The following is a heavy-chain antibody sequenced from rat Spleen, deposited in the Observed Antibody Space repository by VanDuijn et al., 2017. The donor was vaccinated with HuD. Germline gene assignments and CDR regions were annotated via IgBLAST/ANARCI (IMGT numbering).Heavy chain of an antibody. CDR1: GFSLTSHH. V-gene: IGHV2-15*01. J-gene: IGHJ2*01. CDR3: ARGTDSGWGYFDY. CDR2: IWNGGST. Sequence: QVQLKESGPGLVQPSQTLSLTCTVSGFSLTSHHVSWVRQPPGKGLEWMGLIWNGGSTAYNSLLKSRLSISRDTSKSQVFLKMNSLQTEDTAMYFCARGTDSGWGYFDYWGQGVMVTVSS. D-gene: IGHD4-3*01.